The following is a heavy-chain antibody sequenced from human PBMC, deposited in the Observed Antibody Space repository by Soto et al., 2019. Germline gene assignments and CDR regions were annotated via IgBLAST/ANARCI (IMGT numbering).Heavy chain of an antibody. CDR3: AREYAVAGTGADAFDI. CDR1: GYTFTSYG. V-gene: IGHV1-18*01. Sequence: QVQLVQSGAEVKKPGASVKVSCKASGYTFTSYGISWVRQAPGQGLEWMGWISAYNGNTNYAHKLQGSVTMTTDTSTSTAYMELRSLRSDDTAVYYCAREYAVAGTGADAFDIWGQGTMVTVSS. J-gene: IGHJ3*02. D-gene: IGHD6-19*01. CDR2: ISAYNGNT.